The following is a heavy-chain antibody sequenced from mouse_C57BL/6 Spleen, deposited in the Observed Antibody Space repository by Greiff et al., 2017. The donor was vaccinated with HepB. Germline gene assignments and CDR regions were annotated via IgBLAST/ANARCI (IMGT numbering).Heavy chain of an antibody. CDR2: IYPGSGNT. CDR3: ARSHYYGSSFYY. Sequence: QVQLKESGAELVRPGASVKLSCKASGYTFTDYYINWVKQRPGQGLEWIARIYPGSGNTYYNEKFKGKATLTAEKSSSTAYMQLSSLTSEDSAVYFCARSHYYGSSFYYWGQGTTLTVSS. V-gene: IGHV1-76*01. J-gene: IGHJ2*01. D-gene: IGHD1-1*01. CDR1: GYTFTDYY.